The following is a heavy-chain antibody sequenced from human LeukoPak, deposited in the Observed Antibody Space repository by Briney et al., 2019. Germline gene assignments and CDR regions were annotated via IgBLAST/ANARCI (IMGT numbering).Heavy chain of an antibody. CDR3: ARDSQGVLDY. Sequence: PSETLSLTCAVSGGSISSYYWSWIRQPPGKGLEWIGYIYYSGSTNYNPSLKSRVTISVDTSKNQFSLKLSSVTAADTAVYYCARDSQGVLDYWGQGTLVTVSS. D-gene: IGHD3-16*01. CDR1: GGSISSYY. V-gene: IGHV4-59*01. CDR2: IYYSGST. J-gene: IGHJ4*02.